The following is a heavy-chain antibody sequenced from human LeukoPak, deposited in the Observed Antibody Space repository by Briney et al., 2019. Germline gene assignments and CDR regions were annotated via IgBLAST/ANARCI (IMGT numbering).Heavy chain of an antibody. CDR1: GGSISSYY. CDR2: IYTSGST. CDR3: ARRFYYHDAFDI. J-gene: IGHJ3*02. D-gene: IGHD3-22*01. V-gene: IGHV4-4*09. Sequence: SETLSLTCTVSGGSISSYYWSWIRQPPGKGLEWIGYIYTSGSTNYNPSLKSRVTISVDTSKNQFSLKLSSVTAADTAEYYCARRFYYHDAFDIWGQGTMVTVSS.